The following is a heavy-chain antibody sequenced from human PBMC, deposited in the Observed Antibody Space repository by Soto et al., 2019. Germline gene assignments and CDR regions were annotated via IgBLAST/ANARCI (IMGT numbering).Heavy chain of an antibody. CDR1: GFTFSAYY. D-gene: IGHD1-1*01. CDR3: ARGDVENEYNWFDP. CDR2: ISSSSSYT. Sequence: QVQLVESGGGLVKPGGSLRLSCAASGFTFSAYYMSWIRQAPGKGLEWVSYISSSSSYTNYADSVKGRFTISRDNAKNSLYLQMNSLRAEDTAVYYCARGDVENEYNWFDPWGQVTLVTVAA. J-gene: IGHJ5*02. V-gene: IGHV3-11*06.